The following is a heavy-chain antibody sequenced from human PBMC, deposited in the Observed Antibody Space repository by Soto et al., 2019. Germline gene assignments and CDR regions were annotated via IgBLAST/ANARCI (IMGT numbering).Heavy chain of an antibody. CDR3: ARRSGSGPYGPDV. J-gene: IGHJ6*02. Sequence: GGSLRLSCAASGFTFSSYWMYWVRQAPGKGLVWVSRIHSDGGSSTYADSVKGRFTISRDNAKNTLYLQMNSLRAEDTAVYYCARRSGSGPYGPDVWGQGTTVTVSS. CDR1: GFTFSSYW. CDR2: IHSDGGSS. V-gene: IGHV3-74*01. D-gene: IGHD3-10*01.